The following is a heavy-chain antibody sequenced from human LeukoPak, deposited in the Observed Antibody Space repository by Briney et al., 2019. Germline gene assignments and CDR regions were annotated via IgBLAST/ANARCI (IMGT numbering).Heavy chain of an antibody. V-gene: IGHV4-34*01. J-gene: IGHJ5*02. CDR2: INHSGST. Sequence: SETLSLTCAVYGGSFSGYYWSSIRQPPGKGLEWIGEINHSGSTNYNPSLKSRVTISVDTSKNQFSLKLSSVTAADTAVYYCARGRIVVVVAANWFDPWGQGTLVTVSS. CDR1: GGSFSGYY. D-gene: IGHD2-15*01. CDR3: ARGRIVVVVAANWFDP.